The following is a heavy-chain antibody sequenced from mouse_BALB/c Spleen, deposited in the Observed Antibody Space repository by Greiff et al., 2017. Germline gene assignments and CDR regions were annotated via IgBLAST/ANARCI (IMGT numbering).Heavy chain of an antibody. D-gene: IGHD1-1*01. CDR1: GYNFTSYW. V-gene: IGHV1-55*01. CDR3: ARSSYYYGSPDY. Sequence: QVQLQQPGAELVKPGTSVKLSCKASGYNFTSYWINWVKLRPGQGLEWIGDIYPGSGSTNYNEKFKSKATLTVDTSSSTAYMQLSSLASEDSALYYCARSSYYYGSPDYWGQGTTLTVSS. J-gene: IGHJ2*01. CDR2: IYPGSGST.